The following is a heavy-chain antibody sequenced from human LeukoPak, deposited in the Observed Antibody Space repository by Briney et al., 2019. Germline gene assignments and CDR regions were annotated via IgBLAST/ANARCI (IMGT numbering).Heavy chain of an antibody. CDR3: ATDVHIVVVPAARFYYYYYYMDV. J-gene: IGHJ6*03. V-gene: IGHV1-69-2*01. D-gene: IGHD2-2*01. Sequence: ASVKVSCKPSGYTFTDYYMHWVQRAPGKGLEWMGLVDPEDGETIYAEKFQGRVTITADTSTDTAYMELSSLRSEDTAVYYCATDVHIVVVPAARFYYYYYYMDVWGKGTTVTVSS. CDR2: VDPEDGET. CDR1: GYTFTDYY.